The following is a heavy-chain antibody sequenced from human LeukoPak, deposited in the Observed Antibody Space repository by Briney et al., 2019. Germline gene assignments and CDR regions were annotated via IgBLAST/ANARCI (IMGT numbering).Heavy chain of an antibody. V-gene: IGHV3-9*01. Sequence: PGGSLRLSCAASGFTVSSNYMSWVRQAPGKGLEWVSYINWNSVNIAYADSVKGRFTISRDNAKNSLFLQMNSLRAEDTALYYCAKDRGSGSYLFLDSWGQGTLVTVSS. J-gene: IGHJ4*02. CDR3: AKDRGSGSYLFLDS. D-gene: IGHD3-10*01. CDR1: GFTVSSNY. CDR2: INWNSVNI.